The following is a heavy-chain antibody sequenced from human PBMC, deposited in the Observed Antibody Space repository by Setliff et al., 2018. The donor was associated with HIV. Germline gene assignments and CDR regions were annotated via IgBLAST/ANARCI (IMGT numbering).Heavy chain of an antibody. CDR2: INPSGGST. CDR3: ARSDYYDSSGQEYFQH. V-gene: IGHV1-46*01. Sequence: ASVKVSCKSSGYTFTSYSMHWVRQAPGQGLEWMGIINPSGGSTSYAQKFQGRVTMTTDTSTSTAYMELRSLRSDDTAVYYCARSDYYDSSGQEYFQHWGHGTLVTVSS. D-gene: IGHD3-22*01. J-gene: IGHJ1*01. CDR1: GYTFTSYS.